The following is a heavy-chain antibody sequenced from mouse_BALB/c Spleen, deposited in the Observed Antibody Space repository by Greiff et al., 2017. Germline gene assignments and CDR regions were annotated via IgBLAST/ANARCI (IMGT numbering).Heavy chain of an antibody. D-gene: IGHD6-1*01. J-gene: IGHJ2*01. CDR3: ARQPYFDY. Sequence: VQLQQSGPELVKPGASVKMSCKASGYTFTSYYIHWVKQRPGQGLEWIGWIYPGDGSTKYNEKFKGKTTLTADKSSSTAYMLLSSLTSEDSAIYFCARQPYFDYWGQGTTLTVSS. CDR2: IYPGDGST. CDR1: GYTFTSYY. V-gene: IGHV1S56*01.